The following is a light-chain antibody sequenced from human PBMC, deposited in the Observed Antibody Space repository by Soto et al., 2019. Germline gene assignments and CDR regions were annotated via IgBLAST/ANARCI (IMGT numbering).Light chain of an antibody. CDR1: QTIRSNY. J-gene: IGKJ1*01. V-gene: IGKV3-20*01. CDR3: QQYGSSPWT. CDR2: GAS. Sequence: ETVLTQSPGTLSLSPGERATLSCRASQTIRSNYLAWYRQTPGQAPRLLIYGASNRATGIADRFSGSGSGTDFTLSISRLEPEDFALYYCQQYGSSPWTFGQGTKVEI.